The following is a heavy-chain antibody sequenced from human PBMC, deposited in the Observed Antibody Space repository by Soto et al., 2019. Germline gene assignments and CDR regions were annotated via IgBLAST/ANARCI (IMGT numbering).Heavy chain of an antibody. CDR3: ARDPFGSARLDV. CDR2: ISSGSSYI. Sequence: GGSLRLSCAASGFNFNTYTMNWVRQAPGKGLEWVSSISSGSSYIYNAASVKGRFTISRDNAQNSLYLQMNSLRAEDTAVYYCARDPFGSARLDVSGQGTTVTVSS. V-gene: IGHV3-21*01. D-gene: IGHD3-10*01. J-gene: IGHJ6*02. CDR1: GFNFNTYT.